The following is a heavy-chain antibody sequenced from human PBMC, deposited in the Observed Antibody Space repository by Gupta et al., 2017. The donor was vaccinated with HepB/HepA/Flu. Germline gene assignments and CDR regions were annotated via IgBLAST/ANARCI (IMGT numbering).Heavy chain of an antibody. V-gene: IGHV3-53*01. D-gene: IGHD1-26*01. J-gene: IGHJ3*01. CDR3: AKTIMGSTDAFDV. Sequence: EVQLVESGGGLVQPGGSLRLSCASSGFPVVSNSMTWGRQAPGKGLEWVSTLYTGGSTYYTDSVKGRFTISRNNNMVFLQMSSLRVEDTAVYYCAKTIMGSTDAFDVWGQGTMVTVSS. CDR2: LYTGGST. CDR1: GFPVVSNS.